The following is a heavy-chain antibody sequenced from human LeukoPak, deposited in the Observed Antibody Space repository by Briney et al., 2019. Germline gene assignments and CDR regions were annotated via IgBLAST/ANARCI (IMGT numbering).Heavy chain of an antibody. D-gene: IGHD1-20*01. Sequence: SGGSLRLSCAASGFTFSTHWMPWVRQAPGKGLVWVSRINTDGSTTDYADSVKGRFTISRDNAKNTLYLQMNSLSAEDTAVYYCGRDLNWNQIDDWGQGSLVTVSS. CDR1: GFTFSTHW. J-gene: IGHJ4*02. CDR2: INTDGSTT. V-gene: IGHV3-74*01. CDR3: GRDLNWNQIDD.